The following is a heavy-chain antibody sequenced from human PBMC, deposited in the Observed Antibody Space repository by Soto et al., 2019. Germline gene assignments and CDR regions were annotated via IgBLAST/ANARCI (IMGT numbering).Heavy chain of an antibody. CDR3: VKDYYDKMACYYGPDY. V-gene: IGHV3-30*18. CDR2: ISNDGNTK. D-gene: IGHD3-22*01. J-gene: IGHJ4*02. CDR1: GFTFSNYG. Sequence: QVQLVESGGGVVQPGRSLSLSCAASGFTFSNYGIHWVRQAPGKGLEWVTVISNDGNTKYYADSVKGRFTISRDNSKNTLYLQHNILRPEDTAVYYCVKDYYDKMACYYGPDYWGQGTLVTVSS.